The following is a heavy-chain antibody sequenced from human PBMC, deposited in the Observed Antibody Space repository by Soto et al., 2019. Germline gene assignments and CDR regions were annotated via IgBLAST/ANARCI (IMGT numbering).Heavy chain of an antibody. CDR1: GGTFSSYA. Sequence: QVQLVQSGAEVKKPGSSVKVSCKASGGTFSSYAISWVRQAPGQGLEWMGGIIPIFGTANYAQKFQGRVTITADESTSTAYMELSSLRSEDTAVYYCAREVSYSGYDFNYYYYGMDVWGQGTTVTVSS. CDR3: AREVSYSGYDFNYYYYGMDV. D-gene: IGHD5-12*01. CDR2: IIPIFGTA. V-gene: IGHV1-69*01. J-gene: IGHJ6*02.